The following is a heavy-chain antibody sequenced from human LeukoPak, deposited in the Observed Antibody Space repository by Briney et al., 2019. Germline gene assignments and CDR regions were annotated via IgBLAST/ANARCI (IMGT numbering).Heavy chain of an antibody. CDR1: GFIFSNYS. J-gene: IGHJ4*02. Sequence: GGSLRLSCVVSGFIFSNYSMNWVRQSPEKGLEWVSSIISDSSYIYYLDSVKGRFTISRDNAKNALYLQMDSLRAEDTAVYYCARGAFSGYWDFDYWGQGTLVTVSS. CDR2: IISDSSYI. V-gene: IGHV3-21*01. D-gene: IGHD3-22*01. CDR3: ARGAFSGYWDFDY.